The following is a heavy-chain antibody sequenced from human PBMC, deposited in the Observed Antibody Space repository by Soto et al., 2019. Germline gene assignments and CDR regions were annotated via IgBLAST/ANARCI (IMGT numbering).Heavy chain of an antibody. V-gene: IGHV4-34*01. CDR2: INHSGST. J-gene: IGHJ3*02. Sequence: SETLSLTCAVYGGSFSGYYWSWIRQPPGKGLEWIGEINHSGSTNYNPSLRSRVTISVDTSKNQSSLKLSSVTAADTAVYYCASQRTNGKGAAADAFDIWGQGTMVTVSS. CDR3: ASQRTNGKGAAADAFDI. D-gene: IGHD1-1*01. CDR1: GGSFSGYY.